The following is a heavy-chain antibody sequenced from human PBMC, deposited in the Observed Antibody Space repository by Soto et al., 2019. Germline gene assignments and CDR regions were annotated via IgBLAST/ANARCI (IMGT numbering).Heavy chain of an antibody. J-gene: IGHJ4*02. CDR2: IYYSGST. CDR1: GGSISSGGYY. V-gene: IGHV4-31*03. CDR3: ARDLRGYSGYAKGAFDY. Sequence: PSETLSLTCTVSGGSISSGGYYWSWIRQHPGKGLEWIGYIYYSGSTYYNPSLKSRVTISVDTSKNQFSLKLSSVTAADTAVYYCARDLRGYSGYAKGAFDYWGQGTLVTVSS. D-gene: IGHD5-12*01.